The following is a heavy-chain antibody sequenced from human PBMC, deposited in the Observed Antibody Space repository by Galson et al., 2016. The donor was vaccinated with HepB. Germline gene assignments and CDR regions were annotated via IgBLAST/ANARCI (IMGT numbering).Heavy chain of an antibody. J-gene: IGHJ4*02. D-gene: IGHD6-6*01. CDR1: EFTFTSYA. Sequence: SLRLSCATSEFTFTSYAMSWVRQAPGKGLEWVSPINNSGGRTHYADSVKGRFTISRDNSKNTLFLQMNSPRAEDTALYYCAKDRWTGQLLPHGFDYWGQGTLVTVSS. CDR2: INNSGGRT. V-gene: IGHV3-23*01. CDR3: AKDRWTGQLLPHGFDY.